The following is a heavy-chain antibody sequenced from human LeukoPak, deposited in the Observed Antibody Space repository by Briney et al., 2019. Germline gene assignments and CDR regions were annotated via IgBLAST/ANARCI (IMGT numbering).Heavy chain of an antibody. Sequence: SGTPSPTCAVYGGAFSGYYWGWIRQPPGEGLEWVGEINHSGSTNYNPSLKSRVTISVDTSKNQFSLKLSSVTAADTAVYYCARSRGSWYVYYYMDVWGKGTTVTVSS. V-gene: IGHV4-34*01. CDR2: INHSGST. CDR3: ARSRGSWYVYYYMDV. CDR1: GGAFSGYY. D-gene: IGHD6-13*01. J-gene: IGHJ6*03.